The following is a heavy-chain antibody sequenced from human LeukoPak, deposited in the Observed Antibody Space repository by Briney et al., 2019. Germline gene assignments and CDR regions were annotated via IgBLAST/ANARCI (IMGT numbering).Heavy chain of an antibody. CDR2: VYYSGRT. Sequence: PSETLSLTCTVSGDSISSYYWSWLRQPPGKGLEWIGHVYYSGRTTYNPSLRSRLTISVDTSTSQLSLELSSVTAADTAMYYCARHKPTGSYPLELWGQGTLVTVSS. CDR1: GDSISSYY. CDR3: ARHKPTGSYPLEL. V-gene: IGHV4-59*08. D-gene: IGHD3-10*01. J-gene: IGHJ4*02.